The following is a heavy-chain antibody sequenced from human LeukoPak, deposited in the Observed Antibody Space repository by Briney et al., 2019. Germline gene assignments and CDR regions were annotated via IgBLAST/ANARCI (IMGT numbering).Heavy chain of an antibody. CDR1: GHTFTNYA. Sequence: ASVKVSCKASGHTFTNYAVNWVRQAPGQGLEWMGWINTNTGNPTYAQGFTGRLVFSLDTSVGTAYLQISSLKAEDTAVYYCARERGDRDTFDIWGQGTMVTVSS. V-gene: IGHV7-4-1*02. D-gene: IGHD7-27*01. CDR3: ARERGDRDTFDI. CDR2: INTNTGNP. J-gene: IGHJ3*02.